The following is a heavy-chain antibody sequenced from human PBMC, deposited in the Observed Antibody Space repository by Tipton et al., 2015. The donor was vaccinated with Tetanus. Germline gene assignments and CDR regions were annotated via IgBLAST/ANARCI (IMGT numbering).Heavy chain of an antibody. V-gene: IGHV1-18*01. CDR1: GYSFTSYG. CDR2: ISAYSGNT. J-gene: IGHJ4*02. D-gene: IGHD5-18*01. Sequence: QSGAEVKKPGESLKISCKGSGYSFTSYGISWVRQAPGQGLEWMGWISAYSGNTNYAQKLQGRVTMTTDTSTSTAYMELRSLRSDDTAVYYCARDGQLWTDDYWGQGTLVTVSS. CDR3: ARDGQLWTDDY.